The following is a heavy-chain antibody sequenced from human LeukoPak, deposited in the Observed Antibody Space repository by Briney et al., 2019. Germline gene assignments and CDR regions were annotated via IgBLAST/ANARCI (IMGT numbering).Heavy chain of an antibody. CDR2: INPSDGGT. Sequence: ASVKVSCKASGYRFARYYMHWVRQAPGQGLEWMGIINPSDGGTTYAQKFEGRLSLTRDISTSTVYMELSSLRSEDTAMYYCASFTTVSTGDYWGQGSLVAVSS. D-gene: IGHD4-17*01. V-gene: IGHV1-46*01. CDR1: GYRFARYY. J-gene: IGHJ4*02. CDR3: ASFTTVSTGDY.